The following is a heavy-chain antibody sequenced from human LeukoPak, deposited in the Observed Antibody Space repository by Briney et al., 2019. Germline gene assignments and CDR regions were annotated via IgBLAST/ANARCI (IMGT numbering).Heavy chain of an antibody. CDR3: ARGGDMVRGVQYYFDY. V-gene: IGHV1-46*01. D-gene: IGHD3-10*01. CDR1: GYTFSTYY. CDR2: INPTSGAT. J-gene: IGHJ4*02. Sequence: ASVKVSCKASGYTFSTYYMHWVRQAPGQGLEWMGIINPTSGATNYAQRSQGRVTMTRDTSTSTVYMEVSSLRSEDTAVYYCARGGDMVRGVQYYFDYWGQGTLVTVSS.